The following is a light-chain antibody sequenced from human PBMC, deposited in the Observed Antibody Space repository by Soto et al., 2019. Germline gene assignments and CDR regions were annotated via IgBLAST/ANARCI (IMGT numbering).Light chain of an antibody. Sequence: QSVLAQPPSVSGAPGQRVTISRPGSSSNIGAHYDVHWYQQLPGTAPKLLIYGNSNRPSGVPDRFSGSKSGTSASLAITGLQAEDEADYYCQSYDNSLSVYVFGTGTKVT. CDR2: GNS. CDR3: QSYDNSLSVYV. CDR1: SSNIGAHYD. V-gene: IGLV1-40*01. J-gene: IGLJ1*01.